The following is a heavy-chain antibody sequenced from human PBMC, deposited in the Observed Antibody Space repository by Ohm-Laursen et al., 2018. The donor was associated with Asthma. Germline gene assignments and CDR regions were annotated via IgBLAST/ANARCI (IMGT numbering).Heavy chain of an antibody. CDR3: ARNTAAASGYFDY. J-gene: IGHJ4*02. V-gene: IGHV3-30*03. CDR1: GFTFSSYG. Sequence: LRLSCSASGFTFSSYGMHWVRQAPGKGLEWVAVISYDGSNKYYADSVKGRFTISRDNSKNTLYLQMNSLRAEDTAVYYCARNTAAASGYFDYWGQGTLVTVSS. D-gene: IGHD6-13*01. CDR2: ISYDGSNK.